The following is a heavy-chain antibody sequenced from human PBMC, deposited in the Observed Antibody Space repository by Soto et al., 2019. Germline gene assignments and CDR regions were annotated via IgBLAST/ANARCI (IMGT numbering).Heavy chain of an antibody. CDR3: TRASSLDFDF. Sequence: PGGSLRLSCTTSGFTFGDYALSWVRQAPGKGLEWVGFIRRNAYGGTTDYAASVKGRFTISRDDSKSIAYLQMNSLRTEDTATYYCTRASSLDFDFRRQGTLVTVSS. CDR1: GFTFGDYA. D-gene: IGHD3-16*01. J-gene: IGHJ4*02. V-gene: IGHV3-49*04. CDR2: IRRNAYGGTT.